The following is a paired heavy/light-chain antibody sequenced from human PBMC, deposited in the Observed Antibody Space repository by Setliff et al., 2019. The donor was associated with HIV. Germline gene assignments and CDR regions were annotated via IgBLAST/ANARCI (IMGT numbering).Light chain of an antibody. Sequence: EIVLTQSPATLSLSPGERATLSCRASQSVSSYLAWYQQKPGQAPRLLIYDASNRATGIPARFSGSGSGTDFTLTISSLEPEDFAVYYCQQRSNWPRTFGGGTKVEIK. CDR2: DAS. J-gene: IGKJ4*01. CDR1: QSVSSY. V-gene: IGKV3-11*01. CDR3: QQRSNWPRT.
Heavy chain of an antibody. D-gene: IGHD3-22*01. J-gene: IGHJ4*02. Sequence: EVQLVESGGGLVQPGGSLRLSCAASGFTFSSYEMNWVRQAPGKGLEWVSYISSSGSTIYYADSVKGRFTISRDNAKNSLYLQMNSLRAEDTAVYYCARDVAYYYDSSGPPVVSSGVGFDYWGQGTLVTVSS. CDR3: ARDVAYYYDSSGPPVVSSGVGFDY. V-gene: IGHV3-48*03. CDR2: ISSSGSTI. CDR1: GFTFSSYE.